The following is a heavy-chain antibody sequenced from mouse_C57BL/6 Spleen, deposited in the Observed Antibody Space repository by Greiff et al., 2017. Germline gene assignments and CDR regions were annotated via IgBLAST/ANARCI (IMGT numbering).Heavy chain of an antibody. CDR3: ARPVYAMDY. Sequence: VKLVESGPELVKPGASVKLSCKASGYTFTSYDINWVKQRPGQGLEWIGWIYPRDGSTKDNEKFKGKATLTVDTSSSTAYMELHSLTSEDSAVYFCARPVYAMDYWGQGTSVTVSS. J-gene: IGHJ4*01. CDR2: IYPRDGST. V-gene: IGHV1-85*01. CDR1: GYTFTSYD.